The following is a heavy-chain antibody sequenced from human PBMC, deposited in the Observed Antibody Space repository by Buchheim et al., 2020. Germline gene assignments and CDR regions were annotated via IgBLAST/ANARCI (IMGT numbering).Heavy chain of an antibody. D-gene: IGHD2-2*01. J-gene: IGHJ6*02. Sequence: EVQLLESGGGLVQPGGSLRLSCAASGFTFSSYVMSWVRQAPGKGLEWVSIISGSGGSTYYADSVKGRFTISRDNSKNTLYLQMNSLRAEDTAVYYCAREHIVVVPAAMPGPGGMDVWGQGTT. CDR3: AREHIVVVPAAMPGPGGMDV. V-gene: IGHV3-23*01. CDR1: GFTFSSYV. CDR2: ISGSGGST.